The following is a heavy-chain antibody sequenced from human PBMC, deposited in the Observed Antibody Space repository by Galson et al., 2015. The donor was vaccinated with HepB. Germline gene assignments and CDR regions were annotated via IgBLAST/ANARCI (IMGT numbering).Heavy chain of an antibody. CDR1: GFTFSSYG. CDR2: IWYDGSNK. Sequence: SLRLSCAASGFTFSSYGMHWVRQAPGKGLEWVAVIWYDGSNKYYADSVKGRFTIPRDNSKNTLYLQMNSLRAEDTAVYYCARAQVATRGGYYFDYWGQGTLVTVSS. CDR3: ARAQVATRGGYYFDY. J-gene: IGHJ4*02. D-gene: IGHD1-26*01. V-gene: IGHV3-33*01.